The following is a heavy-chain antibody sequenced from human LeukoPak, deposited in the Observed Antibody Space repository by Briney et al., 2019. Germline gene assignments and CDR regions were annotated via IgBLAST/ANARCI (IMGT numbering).Heavy chain of an antibody. Sequence: SETLSLTCTVSNGSISTYYWSWIRQPPGKGLEWIGYIYHGGTTTYNPSFKRRVTISVDPSKNHFSLTLTSLTAADTALYYCARHGGTLDYFDSWGPGSLVTVSS. J-gene: IGHJ4*02. V-gene: IGHV4-59*08. CDR3: ARHGGTLDYFDS. CDR2: IYHGGTT. CDR1: NGSISTYY. D-gene: IGHD1-26*01.